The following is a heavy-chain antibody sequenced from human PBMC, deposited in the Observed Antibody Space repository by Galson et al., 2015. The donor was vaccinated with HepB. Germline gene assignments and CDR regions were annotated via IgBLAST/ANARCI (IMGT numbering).Heavy chain of an antibody. CDR3: ATRRGGIRYYYDSSDHRAPDI. J-gene: IGHJ3*02. CDR1: GGTFSSYA. CDR2: IIPIFGTA. Sequence: QSGAEVKKPGESLKISCKASGGTFSSYAISWVRQAPGQGLEWMGGIIPIFGTANYAQKFQGRVTITADESTSTAYMELSSLRSEDTAVYYCATRRGGIRYYYDSSDHRAPDIWGQGTMVTVSS. D-gene: IGHD3-22*01. V-gene: IGHV1-69*01.